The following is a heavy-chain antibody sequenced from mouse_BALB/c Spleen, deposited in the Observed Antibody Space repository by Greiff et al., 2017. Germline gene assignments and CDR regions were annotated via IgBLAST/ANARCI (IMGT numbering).Heavy chain of an antibody. V-gene: IGHV14-3*02. Sequence: EVQRVESGAELVKPGASVKLSCTASGFNIKDTYMHWVKQRPEQGLEWIGRIDPANGNTKYDPKFQGKATITADTSSNTAYLQLSSLTSEDTAVYYCARAPHLPLDYWGQGTTLTVSS. CDR3: ARAPHLPLDY. D-gene: IGHD5-5*01. CDR1: GFNIKDTY. J-gene: IGHJ2*01. CDR2: IDPANGNT.